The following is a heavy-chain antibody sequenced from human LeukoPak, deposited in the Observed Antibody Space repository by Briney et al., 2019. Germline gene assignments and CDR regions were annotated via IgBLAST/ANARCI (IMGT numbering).Heavy chain of an antibody. Sequence: ASVKVSCKVSGYTLTELSMHWVRQAPGKGLEWMGGFDPEDGETIYAQKSQGRVTMTEDTSTDTAYMELSSLRSEDTAVYYCATENMRPFGEFYGMDVWGQGTTVTVSS. D-gene: IGHD3-10*01. J-gene: IGHJ6*02. CDR2: FDPEDGET. V-gene: IGHV1-24*01. CDR1: GYTLTELS. CDR3: ATENMRPFGEFYGMDV.